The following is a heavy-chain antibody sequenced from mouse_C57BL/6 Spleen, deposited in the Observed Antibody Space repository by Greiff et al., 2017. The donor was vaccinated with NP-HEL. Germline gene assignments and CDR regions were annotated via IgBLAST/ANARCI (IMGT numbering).Heavy chain of an antibody. CDR3: ARSSDSKEDYYAMDY. J-gene: IGHJ4*01. V-gene: IGHV1-53*01. CDR2: INPSNGGT. Sequence: VQLQQSGTELVKPGASVKLSCKASGYTFTSYWMHWVKQRPGQGLEWIGNINPSNGGTNYNEKFKSKATLTVDKSSSTAYMQLSSLTSEDSAVYYCARSSDSKEDYYAMDYWGQGTSVTVSS. CDR1: GYTFTSYW. D-gene: IGHD2-5*01.